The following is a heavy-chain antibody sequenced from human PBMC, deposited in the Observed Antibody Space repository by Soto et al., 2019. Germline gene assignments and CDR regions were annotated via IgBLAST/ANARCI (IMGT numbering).Heavy chain of an antibody. CDR3: TTLSKGYDFWSGFDAFDI. J-gene: IGHJ3*02. CDR2: IKSKTDGGTT. Sequence: GGSLRLSCAASGFTFSNAWMNWVRQAPGKGLEWVGRIKSKTDGGTTDYAAPVKGRFTISRDDSKNTLYLQMNSLKTEDTAVYYCTTLSKGYDFWSGFDAFDIWGQGTMVTVSS. V-gene: IGHV3-15*07. CDR1: GFTFSNAW. D-gene: IGHD3-3*01.